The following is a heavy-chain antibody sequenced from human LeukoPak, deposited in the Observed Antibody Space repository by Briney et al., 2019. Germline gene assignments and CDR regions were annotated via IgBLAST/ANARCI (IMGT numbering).Heavy chain of an antibody. CDR2: ISAYNGNT. CDR1: GYTFTSYG. J-gene: IGHJ3*02. D-gene: IGHD1-26*01. CDR3: ARDSSSGSYYKEAFDI. Sequence: GASVKVSCKASGYTFTSYGISWVRQAPGQGLEWMGWISAYNGNTNYAQKLQGGVTMTTDTSTSTAYMELRSLRSDDTAVYYCARDSSSGSYYKEAFDIWGQGTMVTVSS. V-gene: IGHV1-18*01.